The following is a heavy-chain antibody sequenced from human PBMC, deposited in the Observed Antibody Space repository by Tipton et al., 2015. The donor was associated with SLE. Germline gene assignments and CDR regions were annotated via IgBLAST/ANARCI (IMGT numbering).Heavy chain of an antibody. Sequence: SLRLSCAASGFTFSDYYMSWIRQAPGKGLEWVSYISSSGSTIYYADSVRGRFTISRDNAKNSLYPQMNSLRAEDTAVYYCARGIKYYYDSSGYPGYWGQGTLVTVSS. V-gene: IGHV3-11*01. J-gene: IGHJ4*02. CDR3: ARGIKYYYDSSGYPGY. D-gene: IGHD3-22*01. CDR1: GFTFSDYY. CDR2: ISSSGSTI.